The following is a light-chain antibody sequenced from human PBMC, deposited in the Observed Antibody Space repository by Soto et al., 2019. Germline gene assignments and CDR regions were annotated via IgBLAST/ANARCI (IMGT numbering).Light chain of an antibody. J-gene: IGLJ2*01. CDR1: SSDVGGYKY. CDR2: EVS. V-gene: IGLV2-8*01. Sequence: QSALTQPPSASGSPGQSVTISCTGTSSDVGGYKYVSWYQQHPGKAPKVMIFEVSKRPSGVPDRFSGSKADNTASLTVSGLQAEDEADYYCSSYAGTNTLIFGGGTKVTVL. CDR3: SSYAGTNTLI.